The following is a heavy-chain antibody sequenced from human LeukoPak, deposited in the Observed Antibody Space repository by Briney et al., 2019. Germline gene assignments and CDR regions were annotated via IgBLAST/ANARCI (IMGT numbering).Heavy chain of an antibody. CDR2: IYPGDSDT. Sequence: GESLKISCKGSGYSFANYWIGWVRQMPGKGLEWMGIIYPGDSDTRYSPSFQGQVTISADKSISTAYLQWSSLKASDIAMYYCARHLSHLSGLRNNWFDPWGQGTLVTVSS. CDR3: ARHLSHLSGLRNNWFDP. D-gene: IGHD5-12*01. V-gene: IGHV5-51*01. J-gene: IGHJ5*02. CDR1: GYSFANYW.